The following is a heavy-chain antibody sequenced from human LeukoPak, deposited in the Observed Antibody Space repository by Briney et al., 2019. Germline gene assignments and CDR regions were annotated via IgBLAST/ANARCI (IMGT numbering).Heavy chain of an antibody. CDR3: ARGRLDYDFWSGYHEGDAFDI. Sequence: SETLSLTCAVYGGSLSGYYWSWIRQPPGKGLEWIGEINHSGSTNYNPSLKSRVTISVDTSKNQFSLKLSSVTAADTAVYYCARGRLDYDFWSGYHEGDAFDIWGQGTMVTVSS. CDR2: INHSGST. V-gene: IGHV4-34*01. CDR1: GGSLSGYY. J-gene: IGHJ3*02. D-gene: IGHD3-3*01.